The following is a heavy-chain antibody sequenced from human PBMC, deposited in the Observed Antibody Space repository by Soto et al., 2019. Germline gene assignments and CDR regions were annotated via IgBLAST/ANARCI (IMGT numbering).Heavy chain of an antibody. V-gene: IGHV4-4*07. CDR2: IYTSGST. Sequence: QVQLQESGPGLVKPSETLSLTCTVSGDSMTKYYWSWIRQPAGKGLEWIGRIYTSGSTNYNPSLKSRVTMSIDTSNNHFSLKLKSVTAPDTAVYYCARTVGAAYYFDFWGQGALVTVSS. J-gene: IGHJ4*02. CDR1: GDSMTKYY. CDR3: ARTVGAAYYFDF. D-gene: IGHD1-26*01.